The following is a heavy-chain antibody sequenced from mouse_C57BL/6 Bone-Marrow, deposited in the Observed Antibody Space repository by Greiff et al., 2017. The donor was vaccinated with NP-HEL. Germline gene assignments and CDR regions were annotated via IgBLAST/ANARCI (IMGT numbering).Heavy chain of an antibody. CDR2: IHPNSGST. CDR3: ARDYYGSYY. Sequence: QVQLQQPGAELVKPGASVKLSCKASGYTFTSYWMHWVKQRPGQGLEWIGMIHPNSGSTNYNEKFKDKATLTADKSSSTAYMQLSSLTYEDSAVYYCARDYYGSYYWGQGTTLTVSS. J-gene: IGHJ2*01. D-gene: IGHD1-1*01. V-gene: IGHV1-64*01. CDR1: GYTFTSYW.